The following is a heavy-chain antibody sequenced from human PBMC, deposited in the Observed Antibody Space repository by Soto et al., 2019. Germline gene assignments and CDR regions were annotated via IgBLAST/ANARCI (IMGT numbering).Heavy chain of an antibody. CDR1: GFTFSSYA. V-gene: IGHV3-23*01. CDR2: VSIGGST. J-gene: IGHJ4*02. CDR3: AKRRGAGGHFNY. D-gene: IGHD2-15*01. Sequence: LRLSCAASGFTFSSYAMGWVRQGPGKGLEWVAVVSIGGSTHYADSVRGRFTISRDNSKNTLSLQMNSLTAEDTAVYFCAKRRGAGGHFNYWGQGALVTVSS.